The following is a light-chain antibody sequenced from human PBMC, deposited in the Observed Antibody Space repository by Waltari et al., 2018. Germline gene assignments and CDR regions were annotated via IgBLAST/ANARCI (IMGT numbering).Light chain of an antibody. Sequence: EIVLTQSPATLTLSPGERATLPCRASQSISSYFAWYQQKPGQAPRLLIYDASTRATGIPARFSGSGSGTEFTLTISSLEPEDFAVYYCQQRSNWPPAVTFGGGTKVEIK. CDR1: QSISSY. CDR2: DAS. V-gene: IGKV3-11*01. CDR3: QQRSNWPPAVT. J-gene: IGKJ4*01.